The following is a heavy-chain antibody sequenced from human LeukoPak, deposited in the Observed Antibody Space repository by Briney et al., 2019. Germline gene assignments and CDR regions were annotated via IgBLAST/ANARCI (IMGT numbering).Heavy chain of an antibody. CDR3: AASHSSRCDRDVIDV. CDR2: INPKSCGT. Sequence: ASVKGSCKASGYTFTGYYMHWVRQAPGQGVEWVGWINPKSCGTNYAQKFQGRGIMTRDTSISTAYMELSRLRSDDTAVYYCAASHSSRCDRDVIDVWGQGTTVTVSS. CDR1: GYTFTGYY. D-gene: IGHD6-13*01. V-gene: IGHV1-2*02. J-gene: IGHJ6*02.